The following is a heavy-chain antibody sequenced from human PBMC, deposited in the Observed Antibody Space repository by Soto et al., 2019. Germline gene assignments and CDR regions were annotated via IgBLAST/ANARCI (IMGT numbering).Heavy chain of an antibody. CDR3: AKEGLIAGTLNWFDP. CDR2: ISGSGDST. D-gene: IGHD2-15*01. V-gene: IGHV3-23*01. Sequence: EVRLLESGGGLVQPGGSLRLSCAASGFTFTSYAMTWVRQAPGKGLEWVSAISGSGDSTYYADSVKGRFTVSKDNSKNMLHLQMNSLRAEDTAVYYCAKEGLIAGTLNWFDPWGQGTRVIVSS. J-gene: IGHJ5*02. CDR1: GFTFTSYA.